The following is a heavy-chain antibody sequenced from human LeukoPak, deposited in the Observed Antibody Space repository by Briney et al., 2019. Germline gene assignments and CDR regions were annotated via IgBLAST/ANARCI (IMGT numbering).Heavy chain of an antibody. D-gene: IGHD3-10*01. Sequence: PGGSLRLSCTASGFTFSSYAMNWVRQAPGKGLEWVSGIGAGGTFTYYADSVKGRFTISRDNSKNTLYLQMNSLRAEDTAVYYCAKDAHYGPGGYFDYWGQGALVTVSS. CDR1: GFTFSSYA. V-gene: IGHV3-23*01. J-gene: IGHJ4*02. CDR2: IGAGGTFT. CDR3: AKDAHYGPGGYFDY.